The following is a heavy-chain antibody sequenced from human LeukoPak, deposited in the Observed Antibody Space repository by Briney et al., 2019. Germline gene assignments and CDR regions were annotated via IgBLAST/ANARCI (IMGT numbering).Heavy chain of an antibody. CDR2: IYSDNT. CDR3: ARRAGAYSHPYDY. J-gene: IGHJ4*02. Sequence: GGSLRLSCAASGFTFSSYSMNWVRQAPGKGLEWVSFIYSDNTHYSDSVKGRFTISRDNSKNTLYLQMNSLRAEDTAVYYYARRAGAYSHPYDYWGQGTLVTVSS. D-gene: IGHD4/OR15-4a*01. V-gene: IGHV3-53*01. CDR1: GFTFSSYS.